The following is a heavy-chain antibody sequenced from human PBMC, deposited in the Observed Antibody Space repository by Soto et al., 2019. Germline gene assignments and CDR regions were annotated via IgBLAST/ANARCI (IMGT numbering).Heavy chain of an antibody. J-gene: IGHJ5*02. CDR1: GGSFSGYY. CDR3: ARAFKLLWFGERGSWYDP. CDR2: INHSGST. Sequence: SETLSLTCAFYGGSFSGYYWSWIRQPPGKGLEWIGEINHSGSTNYNPSLKSRVTISVDTSKNQFSLKLSSVTAADTAVFYCARAFKLLWFGERGSWYDPWGQGTLVTVSS. D-gene: IGHD3-10*01. V-gene: IGHV4-34*01.